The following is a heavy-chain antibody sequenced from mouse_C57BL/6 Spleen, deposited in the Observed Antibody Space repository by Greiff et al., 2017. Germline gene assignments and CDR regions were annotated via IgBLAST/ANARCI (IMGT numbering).Heavy chain of an antibody. CDR3: ARDNAYYSKGCAIHY. Sequence: EVKLVESRGDLGKPGGSLKLSCAASGFTFSSYGMSWVRQTPDKRLEWVATISSGGSYTYYPDSVKGRFTISRDNAKNTLYLQMSSLKSEDTAMYYCARDNAYYSKGCAIHYWCQGTSVTVSS. CDR1: GFTFSSYG. V-gene: IGHV5-6*01. D-gene: IGHD2-5*01. CDR2: ISSGGSYT. J-gene: IGHJ4*01.